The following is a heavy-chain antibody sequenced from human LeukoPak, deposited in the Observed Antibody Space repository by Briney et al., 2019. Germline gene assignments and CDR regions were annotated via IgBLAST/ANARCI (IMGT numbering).Heavy chain of an antibody. Sequence: GGSLRLSCGASGFRFNTYWMSWVRQAPGKGLEWVANIKQDGNEKYYADSVKSRFTISRDNAKNSLYLQMNSLRAEDTAVYYCAKGRGVTTLGFDYWGQGTLVTVSS. V-gene: IGHV3-7*01. CDR1: GFRFNTYW. D-gene: IGHD4-23*01. J-gene: IGHJ4*02. CDR3: AKGRGVTTLGFDY. CDR2: IKQDGNEK.